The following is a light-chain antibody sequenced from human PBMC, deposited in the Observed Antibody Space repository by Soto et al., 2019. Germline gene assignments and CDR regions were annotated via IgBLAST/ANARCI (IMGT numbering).Light chain of an antibody. CDR1: QDISNY. CDR3: QQYDNLPST. Sequence: DIQMTQSPSSLSASVGDRVTITCQASQDISNYFNWYQQKPGKAPKLLIYDASNLETGVPSRFSGSGSGTDFTFTISSLQPEDIATYYCQQYDNLPSTFGQGTKLEIK. V-gene: IGKV1-33*01. CDR2: DAS. J-gene: IGKJ2*02.